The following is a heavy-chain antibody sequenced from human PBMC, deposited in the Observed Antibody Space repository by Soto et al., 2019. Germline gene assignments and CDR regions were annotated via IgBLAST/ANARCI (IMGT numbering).Heavy chain of an antibody. V-gene: IGHV1-18*01. CDR3: AKERATAMVPGPERNYYGIDV. D-gene: IGHD5-18*01. J-gene: IGHJ6*02. CDR1: GYTFTSYG. Sequence: ASVKVSCKASGYTFTSYGISWVRQAPGQGLEWMGWISAYNGNTNYAQKLQGRVTMTTNTSTSTAYMELRSLRSDDTAVYYCAKERATAMVPGPERNYYGIDVWRQGTTDTVSS. CDR2: ISAYNGNT.